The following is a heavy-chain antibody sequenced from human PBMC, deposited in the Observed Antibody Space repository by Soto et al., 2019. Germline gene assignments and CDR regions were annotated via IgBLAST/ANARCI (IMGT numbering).Heavy chain of an antibody. Sequence: GVLRLSCAASGFTFSSYEMNWVRQAPGKGLEWVSYISSSGSTIYYADSVKGRFTISRDNAKNSLYLQMNSLRAEDTAVYYCARDAYGSGNQFDYWGQGTLVTVSS. V-gene: IGHV3-48*03. CDR1: GFTFSSYE. CDR2: ISSSGSTI. D-gene: IGHD3-10*01. CDR3: ARDAYGSGNQFDY. J-gene: IGHJ4*02.